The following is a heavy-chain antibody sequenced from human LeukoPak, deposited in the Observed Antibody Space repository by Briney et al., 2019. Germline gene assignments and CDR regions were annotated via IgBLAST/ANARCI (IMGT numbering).Heavy chain of an antibody. CDR3: ARESGSVTSEVDFDY. CDR1: GFTFSSYE. D-gene: IGHD4-17*01. J-gene: IGHJ4*02. CDR2: IRQDGSQK. V-gene: IGHV3-7*01. Sequence: GSLRLSCAASGFTFSSYEMSWVRQAPGKGLEWVATIRQDGSQKYYVDSVKGRFTISRDNAKNSLYLQMNSLRAEDTAVYYCARESGSVTSEVDFDYWGQGTLVTVSS.